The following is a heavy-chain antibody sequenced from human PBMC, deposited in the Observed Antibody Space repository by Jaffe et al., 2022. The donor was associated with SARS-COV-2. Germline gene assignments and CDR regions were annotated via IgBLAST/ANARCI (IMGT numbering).Heavy chain of an antibody. V-gene: IGHV3-23*01. J-gene: IGHJ6*02. CDR2: ISGSGGST. D-gene: IGHD6-19*01. Sequence: EVQLLESGGGLVQPGGSLRLSCAASGFTFSSYAMSWVRQAPGKGLEWVSAISGSGGSTYYADSVKGRFTISRDNSKNTLYLQMNSLRAEDTAVYYCAKGKSLIAVAGTGNYYYYGMDVWGQGTTVTVSS. CDR3: AKGKSLIAVAGTGNYYYYGMDV. CDR1: GFTFSSYA.